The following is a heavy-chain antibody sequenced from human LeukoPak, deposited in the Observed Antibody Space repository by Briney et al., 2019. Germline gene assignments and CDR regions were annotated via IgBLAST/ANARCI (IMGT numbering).Heavy chain of an antibody. CDR3: ARGRPYSGGYHLDY. J-gene: IGHJ4*02. D-gene: IGHD1-26*01. CDR1: GDSTSSDRYY. CDR2: IYYSGST. V-gene: IGHV4-39*02. Sequence: SETLSLTCTVSGDSTSSDRYYGGWVRQPPGKGLEWIGNIYYSGSTYYNPSLKSRVTMSVDTSKDQFFLKLNSVTAADTAVYYCARGRPYSGGYHLDYWGQGTLVTVSA.